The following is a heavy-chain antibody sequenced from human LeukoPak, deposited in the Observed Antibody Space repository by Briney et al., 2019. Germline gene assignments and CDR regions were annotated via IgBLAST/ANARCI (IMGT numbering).Heavy chain of an antibody. Sequence: PSETLSLTCTVSGGSISSYYWSWIRQPAGKGLEWIGRIYTSGSTYYNPSLKSRVTISVDRSKNQFSLKLSSVTAADTAVYYCAREYSSSSIDYWGQGTLVTVSS. D-gene: IGHD6-6*01. CDR1: GGSISSYY. V-gene: IGHV4-4*07. J-gene: IGHJ4*02. CDR3: AREYSSSSIDY. CDR2: IYTSGST.